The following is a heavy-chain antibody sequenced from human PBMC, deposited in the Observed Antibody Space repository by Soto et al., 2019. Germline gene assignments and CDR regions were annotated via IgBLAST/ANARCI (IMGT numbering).Heavy chain of an antibody. CDR3: ARNSMMDV. J-gene: IGHJ6*02. CDR1: GFAVSSHY. Sequence: EVQLVETGGGLIQPGGSLRLSCAASGFAVSSHYMNWVRQAPGKGLEWVSIIYNGGGSTYYVDSVKGRFTISRDNSKNTVFLQMNSLRAEDTAIYYCARNSMMDVWGQGTTVTISS. CDR2: IYNGGGST. V-gene: IGHV3-53*02.